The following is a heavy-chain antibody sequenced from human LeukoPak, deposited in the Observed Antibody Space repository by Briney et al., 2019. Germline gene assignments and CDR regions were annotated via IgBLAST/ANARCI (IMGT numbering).Heavy chain of an antibody. D-gene: IGHD2-15*01. Sequence: GGSLRLCCAASGFTFSSYAMSWVRQAPGKGLEWVSAISGSGGSTYYADSVKGWFTISRDNSKNTLYLQMNSLRAEDTAVYYCAKTVPAYCSGGSCYPWYFDYWGQGTLVTVSS. V-gene: IGHV3-23*01. J-gene: IGHJ4*02. CDR3: AKTVPAYCSGGSCYPWYFDY. CDR2: ISGSGGST. CDR1: GFTFSSYA.